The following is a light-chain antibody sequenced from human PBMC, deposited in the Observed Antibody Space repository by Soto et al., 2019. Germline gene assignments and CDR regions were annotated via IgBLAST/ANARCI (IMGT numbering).Light chain of an antibody. V-gene: IGKV1-39*01. CDR3: QQSYSTLT. CDR1: QSISRY. CDR2: TAS. Sequence: DIQMTQSPSSLSASVGDRVTITCRASQSISRYLNWYQQKPGRAPKLLISTASTMQSGVPSRFRGSGSGTHFTLTISSLQPEDFAVYYCQQSYSTLTFGQGTRLEIK. J-gene: IGKJ5*01.